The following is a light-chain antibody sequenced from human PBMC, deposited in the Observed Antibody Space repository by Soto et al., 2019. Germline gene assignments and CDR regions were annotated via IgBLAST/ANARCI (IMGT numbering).Light chain of an antibody. CDR2: GAS. CDR1: QSVSSSY. V-gene: IGKV3-20*01. CDR3: QQYGSSPGWT. Sequence: EIVWTQSPGTLSLSPGERATLSCRASQSVSSSYLAWYQQKPGQAPRLLIYGASSRATGIPDRFSGSGSGTDFTLTISRLEPEDFAVYYCQQYGSSPGWTFGQGTKVELK. J-gene: IGKJ1*01.